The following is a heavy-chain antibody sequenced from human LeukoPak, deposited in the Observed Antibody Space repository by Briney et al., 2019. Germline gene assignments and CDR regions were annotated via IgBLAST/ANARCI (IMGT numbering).Heavy chain of an antibody. D-gene: IGHD6-13*01. CDR2: INHRGST. CDR3: AEIAAAGTLFDY. V-gene: IGHV4-34*01. Sequence: PSETLSLTCAVYGGSFSAYYWSWIRQPPGKGLEWIGEINHRGSTNYNPSLMSRVTMSVDTSKNQFSLKLSSVTAADTAVYYCAEIAAAGTLFDYWGQGTLVTVS. J-gene: IGHJ4*02. CDR1: GGSFSAYY.